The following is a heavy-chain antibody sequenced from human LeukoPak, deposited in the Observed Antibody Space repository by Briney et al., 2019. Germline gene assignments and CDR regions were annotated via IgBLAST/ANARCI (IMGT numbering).Heavy chain of an antibody. Sequence: GGSLRLSCAASGFTFSSYAMHWVRQAPGKGLEWVAVISYDGSNKYYADSGKGRFTISRDNSKNTLYLQMNSLRAEDTAVYYCARDRSAVWYSSSDAFDIWGQGTMVTVSS. D-gene: IGHD6-6*01. CDR1: GFTFSSYA. V-gene: IGHV3-30-3*01. CDR2: ISYDGSNK. CDR3: ARDRSAVWYSSSDAFDI. J-gene: IGHJ3*02.